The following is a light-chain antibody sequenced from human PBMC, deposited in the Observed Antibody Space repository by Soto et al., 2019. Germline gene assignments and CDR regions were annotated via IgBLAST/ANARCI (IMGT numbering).Light chain of an antibody. V-gene: IGLV2-23*02. CDR3: CAYGGTV. Sequence: QSALTQPASVSGSPGQSITISCTGTSSDVETYNLVSWYQQHPGKAPRLIIFEVSKRPSGVSNRFSGSQTANTASLTISGLQADDEADYYCCAYGGTVFGPGTQLTVL. CDR2: EVS. CDR1: SSDVETYNL. J-gene: IGLJ1*01.